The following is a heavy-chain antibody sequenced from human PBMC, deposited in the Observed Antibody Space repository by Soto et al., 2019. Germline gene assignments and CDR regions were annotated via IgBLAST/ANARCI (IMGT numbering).Heavy chain of an antibody. D-gene: IGHD2-2*01. Sequence: GESLKISCKGSGYSFTSYWIGWVRQMPGKGLEWMGIIYPGDSDTRYSPSFQGQVTISADKSISTAYLQWSSLKASDTAMYYCARHSLGYCSSTSCHPDYYYYGMDVWGQGTTVTVSS. CDR3: ARHSLGYCSSTSCHPDYYYYGMDV. V-gene: IGHV5-51*01. CDR2: IYPGDSDT. CDR1: GYSFTSYW. J-gene: IGHJ6*02.